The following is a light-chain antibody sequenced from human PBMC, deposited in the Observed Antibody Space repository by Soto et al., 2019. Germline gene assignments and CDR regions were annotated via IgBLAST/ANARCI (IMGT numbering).Light chain of an antibody. CDR3: QRYELYPVT. Sequence: DIQMTQSPSTLSASVGDRVTISCRASQSISSWLAWYQQKPGKAPKFLIHKASSLESGVPSRFSGSGAGTEVTLTISSRQPDDVATYDCQRYELYPVTFGGGTRVEIK. J-gene: IGKJ4*01. V-gene: IGKV1-5*03. CDR1: QSISSW. CDR2: KAS.